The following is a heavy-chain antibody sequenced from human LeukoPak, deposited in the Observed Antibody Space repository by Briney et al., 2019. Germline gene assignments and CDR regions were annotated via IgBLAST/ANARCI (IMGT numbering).Heavy chain of an antibody. V-gene: IGHV4-34*01. J-gene: IGHJ5*02. CDR2: INHSGST. D-gene: IGHD2-15*01. CDR1: GGSFSGYY. CDR3: ARGPGRIDP. Sequence: QSSETLSLTCAVYGGSFSGYYWSWIRQPPGKGLEWIGEINHSGSTNYNPSLKSRVTISVDTSKNQFSLKLSSVTAADTAVHYCARGPGRIDPWGQGTLVTVSS.